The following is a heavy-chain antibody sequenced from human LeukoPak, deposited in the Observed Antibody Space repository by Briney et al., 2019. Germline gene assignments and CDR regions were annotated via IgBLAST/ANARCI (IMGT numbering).Heavy chain of an antibody. CDR2: ISGSGGST. CDR3: AKDSSMASGDYYYGMDV. D-gene: IGHD2-2*01. CDR1: GFTFSSYA. J-gene: IGHJ6*02. Sequence: GGSLRLSCAASGFTFSSYAMSWVRQAPGKGLEWVSAISGSGGSTYYADSVKGRFTISRDNSKNTLYLQMDSLRAEDTAVYYCAKDSSMASGDYYYGMDVWGQGTTVTVSS. V-gene: IGHV3-23*01.